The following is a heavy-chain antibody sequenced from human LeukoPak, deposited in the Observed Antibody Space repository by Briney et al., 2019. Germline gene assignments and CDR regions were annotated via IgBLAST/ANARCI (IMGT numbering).Heavy chain of an antibody. Sequence: SQTLSLTCTVSGGSISSGGYYWSWIRQPPGKGLEWIGEINHSGSTNYNPSLKSRVTISVDTSKNQFSLKLSSVTAADTAVYYCARGGYSGSYYNYWGQGTLVTVSS. V-gene: IGHV4-30-2*01. CDR2: INHSGST. CDR3: ARGGYSGSYYNY. CDR1: GGSISSGGYY. J-gene: IGHJ4*02. D-gene: IGHD1-26*01.